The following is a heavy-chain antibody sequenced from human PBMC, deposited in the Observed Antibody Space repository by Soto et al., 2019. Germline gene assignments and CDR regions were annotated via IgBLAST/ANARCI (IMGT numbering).Heavy chain of an antibody. CDR3: ARVGGTGMAASGTVDS. CDR2: ISVYSGNT. J-gene: IGHJ4*02. D-gene: IGHD6-13*01. Sequence: QVQLVQSGAEVKKPGASVKVSCKASGYTFMSYGITWVRQAPGQGLEWMGWISVYSGNTNFAQKLQGRVTMTTDTSTSTAYMELGSLTSDDTAVYYCARVGGTGMAASGTVDSWGQGTLVTVSS. V-gene: IGHV1-18*04. CDR1: GYTFMSYG.